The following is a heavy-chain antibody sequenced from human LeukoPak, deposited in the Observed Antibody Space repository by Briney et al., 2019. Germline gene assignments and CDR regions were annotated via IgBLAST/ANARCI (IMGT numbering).Heavy chain of an antibody. D-gene: IGHD3-10*01. CDR3: ASENYGSGSLNY. J-gene: IGHJ4*02. V-gene: IGHV4-59*08. Sequence: SQTLSLTCTFSGGSISGYYWTWIRQPPGKGLEWIGYIYYSGTTNYNPALESRVTISIDTSRNQFSLRLSSVTAADTAVYHCASENYGSGSLNYWSQGTLVTVSS. CDR2: IYYSGTT. CDR1: GGSISGYY.